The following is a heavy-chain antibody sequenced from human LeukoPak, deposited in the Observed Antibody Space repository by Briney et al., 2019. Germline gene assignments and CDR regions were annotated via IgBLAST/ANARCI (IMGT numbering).Heavy chain of an antibody. D-gene: IGHD3-10*01. CDR1: GFTFGSCW. J-gene: IGHJ5*02. CDR2: IKQDGREK. CDR3: AKGFGERS. Sequence: PGGSLRLSCAASGFTFGSCWVSWVRQAPGEGLEWVATIKQDGREKTYVDSLKGRFTISRHNAKNSLYLQMDTLRAEDTAVYYCAKGFGERSWGQGTLVTVSS. V-gene: IGHV3-7*04.